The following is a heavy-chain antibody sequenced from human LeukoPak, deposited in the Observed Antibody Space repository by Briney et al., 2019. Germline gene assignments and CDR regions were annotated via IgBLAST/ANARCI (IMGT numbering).Heavy chain of an antibody. CDR3: ARDPAYYASSGYFRGYYFDY. J-gene: IGHJ4*02. V-gene: IGHV4-39*07. CDR1: GGSISSSSYY. D-gene: IGHD3-22*01. CDR2: IYYSGST. Sequence: SETLSLTCTVSGGSISSSSYYWGWIRQPPGKGLEWIGSIYYSGSTYYNPSLKSRVTISVDTSKNQFSLKLSSVTAADTAVYYCARDPAYYASSGYFRGYYFDYWGQGTLVTVSS.